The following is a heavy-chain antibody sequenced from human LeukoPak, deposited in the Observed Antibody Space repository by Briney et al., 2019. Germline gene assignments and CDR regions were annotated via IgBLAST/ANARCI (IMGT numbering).Heavy chain of an antibody. J-gene: IGHJ4*02. Sequence: KPSETLPLTCTVSGASISSYYWSWLRQPPGKGLEWIGHIFYSGNTNYNPSLKSRVTISVDTSKNQFSLNLSSVTPADTAAYFCAKGDGYNRYWGQGTLVTVSS. CDR3: AKGDGYNRY. CDR1: GASISSYY. CDR2: IFYSGNT. V-gene: IGHV4-59*01. D-gene: IGHD5-24*01.